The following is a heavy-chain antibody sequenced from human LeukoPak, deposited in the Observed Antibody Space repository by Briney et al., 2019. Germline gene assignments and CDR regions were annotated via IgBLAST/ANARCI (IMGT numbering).Heavy chain of an antibody. V-gene: IGHV3-43*02. Sequence: QPGGSLRLSCAAPGFIFDNYAIHWVRQAPGKGLEWVSLISGDGGSTFYADSVKGRFTISRDNSKNTLYLQMNSLRAEDTAVYYCAKDYYDILTGLPFYNWFDPWGQGTLVTVSS. J-gene: IGHJ5*02. CDR2: ISGDGGST. CDR1: GFIFDNYA. CDR3: AKDYYDILTGLPFYNWFDP. D-gene: IGHD3-9*01.